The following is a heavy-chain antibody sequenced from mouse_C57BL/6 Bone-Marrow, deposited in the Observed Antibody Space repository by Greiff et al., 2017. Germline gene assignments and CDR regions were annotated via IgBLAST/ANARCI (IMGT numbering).Heavy chain of an antibody. CDR1: GYTFTSYW. Sequence: VQLQQPGAELVRPGTSVKLSCKASGYTFTSYWMHWVKQRPGQGLERIGVIDPSDSYTNYNQKFKGKATLTVDTSSSTAYMQLSSLTSEDSAVYYCARRDYPWFAYWGQGTLVTVSA. D-gene: IGHD1-1*02. CDR3: ARRDYPWFAY. CDR2: IDPSDSYT. J-gene: IGHJ3*01. V-gene: IGHV1-59*01.